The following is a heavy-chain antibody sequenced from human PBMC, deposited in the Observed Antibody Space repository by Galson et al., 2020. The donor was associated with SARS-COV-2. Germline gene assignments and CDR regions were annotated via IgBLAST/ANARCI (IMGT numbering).Heavy chain of an antibody. CDR1: GFTFSSYW. V-gene: IGHV3-74*01. CDR3: ARILPSKYYDH. Sequence: GGSLRLSCAASGFTFSSYWMHWVRQAPGKGLVWVSSINSDGSSTSYADSVKGRFTISRDNAKNTLYLQMNSLRAEDTAVYYCARILPSKYYDHWGQGTLVTVSS. CDR2: INSDGSST. J-gene: IGHJ4*02.